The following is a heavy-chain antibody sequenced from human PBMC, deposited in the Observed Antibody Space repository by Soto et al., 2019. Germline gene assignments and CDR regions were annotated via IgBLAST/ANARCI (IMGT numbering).Heavy chain of an antibody. D-gene: IGHD3-10*01. J-gene: IGHJ4*02. CDR3: AKENMQRGGLFDD. CDR2: ISGNGRKT. Sequence: EVQLLESRGSLGQPGGSLRLSCAASGFSFSGHAMSWVRQAPEKGLEWVSAISGNGRKTYYAESVKGRFTISRDNSINTLYLQMNSLRGDDTAVYYCAKENMQRGGLFDDWGQGTLVTVSS. V-gene: IGHV3-23*01. CDR1: GFSFSGHA.